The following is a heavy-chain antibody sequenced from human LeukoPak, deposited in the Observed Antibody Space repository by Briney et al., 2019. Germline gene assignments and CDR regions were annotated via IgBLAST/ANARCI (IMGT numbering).Heavy chain of an antibody. CDR2: ITDSGSNI. CDR3: ARAKFDSSGYYYCAFDI. J-gene: IGHJ3*02. CDR1: GFIFSDYY. D-gene: IGHD3-22*01. V-gene: IGHV3-11*04. Sequence: GGSLRLSCAASGFIFSDYYMGWIRQAPGRGLEWVSYITDSGSNIYYTDSVKGRFTMSRDNAKKSLYLQMNSLRAEDTAVYYCARAKFDSSGYYYCAFDIWGQGTMVTVSS.